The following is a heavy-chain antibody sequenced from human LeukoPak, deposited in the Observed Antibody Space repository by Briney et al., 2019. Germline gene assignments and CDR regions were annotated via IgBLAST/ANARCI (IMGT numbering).Heavy chain of an antibody. CDR2: INPSGGST. Sequence: ASVKVSCKASGYTFTSYYMHWVRQAPGQGLEWMGIINPSGGSTSYAQKFQGRVTMTRDMSTSTVYMELSSLRSEDTAVYYCARDLSGFDCSSTSCYYPFDPWGQGTLVTVSS. D-gene: IGHD2-2*01. CDR3: ARDLSGFDCSSTSCYYPFDP. J-gene: IGHJ5*02. V-gene: IGHV1-46*01. CDR1: GYTFTSYY.